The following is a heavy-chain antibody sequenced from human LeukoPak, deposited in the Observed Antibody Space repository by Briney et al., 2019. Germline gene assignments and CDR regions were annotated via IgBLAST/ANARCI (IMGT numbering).Heavy chain of an antibody. CDR3: ARVDTAMDDY. Sequence: NPSETLSLTCAVYGGSFSGYYWSWIRQPPGKGLEWIGEINHSGSTNYNPSLKSRVTISVDTSKNQFSLKLSSVTAADTAVYYCARVDTAMDDYWGQGTLVTVSS. CDR2: INHSGST. J-gene: IGHJ4*02. D-gene: IGHD5-18*01. V-gene: IGHV4-34*01. CDR1: GGSFSGYY.